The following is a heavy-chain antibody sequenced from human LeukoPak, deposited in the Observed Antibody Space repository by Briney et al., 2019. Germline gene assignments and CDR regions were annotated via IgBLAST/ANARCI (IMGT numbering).Heavy chain of an antibody. J-gene: IGHJ4*02. CDR2: IYSGGNT. CDR3: TRDTPGIAASVSGG. V-gene: IGHV3-53*01. Sequence: GGSLRLSCTASGFSFSHNYMNWVRRAPGKGLERVALIYSGGNTHYAYSVKGRFTISRDNSKNTLYLQMSSLRVEDTAVYYCTRDTPGIAASVSGGWGQGTLVTVSS. CDR1: GFSFSHNY. D-gene: IGHD6-13*01.